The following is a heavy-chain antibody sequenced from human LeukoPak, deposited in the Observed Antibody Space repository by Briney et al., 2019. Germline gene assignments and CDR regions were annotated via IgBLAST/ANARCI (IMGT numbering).Heavy chain of an antibody. CDR2: IITSRSYI. D-gene: IGHD2-2*01. CDR1: GFTFSAYD. CDR3: ARVPSCSNTSFSKVTYYGMNV. V-gene: IGHV3-21*01. J-gene: IGHJ6*02. Sequence: RGSLRPSCAASGFTFSAYDTSWVSQPDGTGIEWVSSIITSRSYIYYADSVTGRFTISRDNAKNALYLQIHRLRAEDTAVYYCARVPSCSNTSFSKVTYYGMNVWGQGTTVTVSS.